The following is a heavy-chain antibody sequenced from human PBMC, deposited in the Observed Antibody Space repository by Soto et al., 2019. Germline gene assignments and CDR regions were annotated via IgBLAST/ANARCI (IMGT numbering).Heavy chain of an antibody. Sequence: PSETLSLTCAVSGYSISSGYYWCFIRQPPGKGLEWIGSIYHSGSTYYNPSLKSRVTISVDTSKNQFSLKLSSVTAADTAVYYCARDQEKQLVLDDAFDIWGRGTMVTFSS. V-gene: IGHV4-38-2*02. CDR2: IYHSGST. D-gene: IGHD6-6*01. J-gene: IGHJ3*02. CDR1: GYSISSGYY. CDR3: ARDQEKQLVLDDAFDI.